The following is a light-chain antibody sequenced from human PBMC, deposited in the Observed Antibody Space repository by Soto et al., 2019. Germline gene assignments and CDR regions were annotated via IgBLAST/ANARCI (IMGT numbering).Light chain of an antibody. J-gene: IGLJ3*02. CDR2: DVT. CDR1: SNDVGGYNY. CDR3: CSYAGTYTRV. Sequence: QSALTQPRSVSGSPGQSVTISCTGTSNDVGGYNYVSWYQQHPGKAPKLIIYDVTKRPSGVPDRFSGSKSGNTASLTISGLQGDDEADYYCCSYAGTYTRVFGGGTKLTVL. V-gene: IGLV2-11*01.